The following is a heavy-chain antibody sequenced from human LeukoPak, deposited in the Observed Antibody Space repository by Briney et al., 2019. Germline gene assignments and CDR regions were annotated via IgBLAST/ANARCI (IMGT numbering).Heavy chain of an antibody. CDR3: ARVGYYDFWSGSRNVGPALDY. D-gene: IGHD3-3*01. J-gene: IGHJ4*02. CDR1: GFTFSSYG. CDR2: IWYDGSNK. V-gene: IGHV3-33*01. Sequence: EGSLRLSCAASGFTFSSYGMHWVRQAPGKGLEWVAVIWYDGSNKYYADSVKGRFTISRDNSKNTLYLQMNSLRAEDTAVYYCARVGYYDFWSGSRNVGPALDYWGQGTLVTVSS.